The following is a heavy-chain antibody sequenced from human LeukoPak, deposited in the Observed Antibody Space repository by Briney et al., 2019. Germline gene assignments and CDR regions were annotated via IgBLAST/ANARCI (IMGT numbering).Heavy chain of an antibody. J-gene: IGHJ4*02. D-gene: IGHD3-10*01. Sequence: GASVKVFCKASGYTFTGYYMHWVRQAPGQGLEWMGWINPNSGGTNYAQKFQGRVTMTRDTSISTAYMELSRLRSDDTAVYYCAGTYGSGGKPRLDFDYWGQGTLVTVSS. V-gene: IGHV1-2*02. CDR3: AGTYGSGGKPRLDFDY. CDR1: GYTFTGYY. CDR2: INPNSGGT.